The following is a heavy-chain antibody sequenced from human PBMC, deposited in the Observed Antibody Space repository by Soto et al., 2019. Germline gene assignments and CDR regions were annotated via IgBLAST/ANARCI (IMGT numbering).Heavy chain of an antibody. CDR2: ISNDGNNK. V-gene: IGHV3-30*18. CDR1: GFTFSSYA. J-gene: IGHJ4*02. Sequence: QVRLLESGGGVVQPGRSLTLSCAVSGFTFSSYALHWVRQAPGKGLEWVALISNDGNNKYYIESVKGRFTIYRDNSKNTLYLIMNSLRADDTAVYYCAKDRGYGDYGAYYFDHWGQGTLVTVSS. D-gene: IGHD4-17*01. CDR3: AKDRGYGDYGAYYFDH.